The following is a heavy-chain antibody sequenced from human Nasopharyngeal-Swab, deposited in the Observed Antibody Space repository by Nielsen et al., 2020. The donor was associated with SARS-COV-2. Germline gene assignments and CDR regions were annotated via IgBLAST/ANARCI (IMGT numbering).Heavy chain of an antibody. Sequence: VRQMPGKGLEWMGWISAYNGNTNYAQKFQGRVTITRDTSASTAYMELSSLRSEDTAVYYCARDLWSSSSWYALELTRGIDPWGQGTLVTVSS. D-gene: IGHD6-13*01. CDR3: ARDLWSSSSWYALELTRGIDP. V-gene: IGHV1-3*01. CDR2: ISAYNGNT. J-gene: IGHJ5*02.